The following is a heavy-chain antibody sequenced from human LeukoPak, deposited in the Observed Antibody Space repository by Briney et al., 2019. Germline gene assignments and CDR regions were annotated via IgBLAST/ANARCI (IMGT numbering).Heavy chain of an antibody. CDR2: ISSSSSYI. Sequence: PGGSLRLSCAASGFTFSSYSMNWVRQAPGKGLEWVSSISSSSSYIYYADSVKGRFTISRDNAKNSLYLQMNSLRAEDTAVYYCARGPAEYNWFDPWGQGTLVTVSS. J-gene: IGHJ5*02. CDR1: GFTFSSYS. CDR3: ARGPAEYNWFDP. D-gene: IGHD6-25*01. V-gene: IGHV3-21*01.